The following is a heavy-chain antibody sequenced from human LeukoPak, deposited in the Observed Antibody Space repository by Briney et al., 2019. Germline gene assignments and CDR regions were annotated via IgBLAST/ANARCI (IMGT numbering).Heavy chain of an antibody. V-gene: IGHV3-15*01. Sequence: GGSLRLSCAASGFTFSNAWMSWVRQAPGKGLEWVGRIKSKTDGGTTDYAAPVKGRFTISRDDSKNTLYLQMNSLKAEDTAVYYCTTEAYSGSFPGYWGQGTLVTVSS. CDR2: IKSKTDGGTT. J-gene: IGHJ4*02. CDR3: TTEAYSGSFPGY. D-gene: IGHD1-26*01. CDR1: GFTFSNAW.